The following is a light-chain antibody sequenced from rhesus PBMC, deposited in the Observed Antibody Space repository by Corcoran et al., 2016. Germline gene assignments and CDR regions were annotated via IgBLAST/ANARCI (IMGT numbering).Light chain of an antibody. V-gene: IGKV1S14*01. Sequence: DIQMTQSPSSLSASVGDTVTITCRASQGIRNNLAWYQEKPGKAPKPLIYDASNLESGVPSRFSGSGSGTDFPLHISSLQPEDFASYYCQPHNNYPYSFGQGTKVEI. CDR3: QPHNNYPYS. J-gene: IGKJ2*01. CDR1: QGIRNN. CDR2: DAS.